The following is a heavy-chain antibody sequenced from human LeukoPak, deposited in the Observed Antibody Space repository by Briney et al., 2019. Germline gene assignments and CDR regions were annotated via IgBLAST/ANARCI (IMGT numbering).Heavy chain of an antibody. CDR1: GGSISSYY. Sequence: SETLSFTCTVSGGSISSYYWSWIRQPPGKGLEWIGYIYYSGSTNYNPSLKSRVTISVDTSKNQFSLKLSSVTAAGTAVYYCASGHSAYYGMDVWGQGTTVTVSS. J-gene: IGHJ6*02. D-gene: IGHD3-10*01. CDR2: IYYSGST. V-gene: IGHV4-59*08. CDR3: ASGHSAYYGMDV.